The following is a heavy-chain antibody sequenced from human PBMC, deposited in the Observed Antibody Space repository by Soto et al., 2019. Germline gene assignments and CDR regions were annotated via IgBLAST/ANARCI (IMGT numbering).Heavy chain of an antibody. Sequence: QITLKEAGPTLVKPTETLTLTCTFSGFSFTTTRMGVGWTRQPPGKALEWLAIIYWDGESRYNPLLRKRLTLTEDTTKNQVALTMTNMDPKVTATYYFAHRDSTGTTTYFDSWGQGIPVTIGS. J-gene: IGHJ4*02. V-gene: IGHV2-5*02. CDR1: GFSFTTTRMG. D-gene: IGHD1-1*01. CDR3: AHRDSTGTTTYFDS. CDR2: IYWDGES.